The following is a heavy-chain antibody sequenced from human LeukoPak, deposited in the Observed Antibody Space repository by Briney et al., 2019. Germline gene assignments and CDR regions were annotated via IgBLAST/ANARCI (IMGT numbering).Heavy chain of an antibody. D-gene: IGHD3-3*01. Sequence: PGGSLRLSCAASGFTFSSYSMNWVRQAPGKGLEWVSSISSSSYIYYADSVKGRFTISRDNAKNSLYLQMNSLRAEDTAVYYCAREGRYDFWSGYLNFDYWGQGTLVTVSS. CDR3: AREGRYDFWSGYLNFDY. CDR2: ISSSSYI. CDR1: GFTFSSYS. J-gene: IGHJ4*02. V-gene: IGHV3-21*01.